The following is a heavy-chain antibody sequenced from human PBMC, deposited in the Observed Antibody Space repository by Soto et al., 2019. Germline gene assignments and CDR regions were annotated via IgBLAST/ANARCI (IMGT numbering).Heavy chain of an antibody. CDR2: INHSGST. D-gene: IGHD3-10*01. Sequence: PSETLSLTCAVYGGSFSGYYWSWIRQPPGKGLEWIGEINHSGSTNYNPSLKSRVTISVDTSKNQFSLKLSSVTAADTAVYYCARGRGGLYYYYYMDVWGKGTTVTVSS. V-gene: IGHV4-34*01. CDR3: ARGRGGLYYYYYMDV. J-gene: IGHJ6*03. CDR1: GGSFSGYY.